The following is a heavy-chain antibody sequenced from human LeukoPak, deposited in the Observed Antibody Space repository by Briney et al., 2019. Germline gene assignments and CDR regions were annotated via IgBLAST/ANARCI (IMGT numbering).Heavy chain of an antibody. Sequence: GGSLRLSCAASGFTFSSYAMSWVRQAPGKGLEWVSAISGSGGSTYYADSVKGRFTISRDNSKNTLYLQMNSLRAEDTAVYYCARSGCSSTNCYKEFDYWGQGTLVTVSS. CDR1: GFTFSSYA. J-gene: IGHJ4*02. D-gene: IGHD2-2*02. CDR2: ISGSGGST. V-gene: IGHV3-23*01. CDR3: ARSGCSSTNCYKEFDY.